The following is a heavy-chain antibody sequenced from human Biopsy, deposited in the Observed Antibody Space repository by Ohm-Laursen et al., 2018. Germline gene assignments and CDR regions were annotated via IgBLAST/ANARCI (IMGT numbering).Heavy chain of an antibody. CDR1: EFSFSRYD. V-gene: IGHV1-46*01. D-gene: IGHD1-26*01. CDR2: ISPSGGGT. CDR3: AIFEGYSDDNLDYEHYGMDV. J-gene: IGHJ6*02. Sequence: ASVKDSCKGSEFSFSRYDMHWVRQAPGRGLEWMGIISPSGGGTMDTQKFQDRLTMTRDTSTSTVHMELKSLKSEDTAVYYCAIFEGYSDDNLDYEHYGMDVWGQGTTVTVSS.